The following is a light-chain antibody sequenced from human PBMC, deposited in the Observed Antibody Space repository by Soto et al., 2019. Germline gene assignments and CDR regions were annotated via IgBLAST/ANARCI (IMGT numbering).Light chain of an antibody. J-gene: IGLJ1*01. CDR2: EVS. V-gene: IGLV2-14*01. CDR3: SSYTTGSTLYV. Sequence: QSVLTQPASVSGSPGQSITISCTGSSNDIGAYKSVSWYQQYPGKAPKLIIFEVSNRHSGVSNRFSGSKSGNTASLTIAGLQAEDEADYPCSSYTTGSTLYVCGGGTKLPVL. CDR1: SNDIGAYKS.